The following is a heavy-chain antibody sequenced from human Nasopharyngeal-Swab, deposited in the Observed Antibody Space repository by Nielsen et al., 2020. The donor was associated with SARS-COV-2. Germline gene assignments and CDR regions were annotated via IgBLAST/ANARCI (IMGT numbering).Heavy chain of an antibody. CDR1: GFTFSSYW. Sequence: GGSLRLSCAASGFTFSSYWMHWVRQAPGKGLVWVSRINSDGSSTSYADPVKGRFTISRDNAKNTLYLQMNSLRAEDTAVYYCGVDIVGATRFDYWGQGTLVTVSS. D-gene: IGHD1-26*01. J-gene: IGHJ4*02. V-gene: IGHV3-74*01. CDR3: GVDIVGATRFDY. CDR2: INSDGSST.